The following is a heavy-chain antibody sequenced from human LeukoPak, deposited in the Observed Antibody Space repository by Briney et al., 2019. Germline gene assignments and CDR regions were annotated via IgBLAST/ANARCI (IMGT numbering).Heavy chain of an antibody. CDR1: GFTFRNSW. J-gene: IGHJ4*02. V-gene: IGHV3-74*01. CDR2: INDDGSTT. D-gene: IGHD1-26*01. Sequence: GGSLRLSCAASGFTFRNSWMNWVRQAPGKGLVWVSRINDDGSTTNYADSVKGRFTISRDNAKNTLYLQMNSLSGEDTAVYYCARALGSSSDFWGQGTLVTVSS. CDR3: ARALGSSSDF.